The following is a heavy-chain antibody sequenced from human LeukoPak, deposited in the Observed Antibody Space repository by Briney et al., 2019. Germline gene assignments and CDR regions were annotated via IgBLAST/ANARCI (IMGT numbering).Heavy chain of an antibody. D-gene: IGHD1-1*01. CDR2: TNSDGSST. CDR1: GFTFSNSW. J-gene: IGHJ5*02. V-gene: IGHV3-74*01. CDR3: SRGLTTA. Sequence: GGSLRLSCAASGFTFSNSWMHWVRQAPGKGLVWVSRTNSDGSSTGYGDSVKGRFTISRDNAKNTLYLQMNTLRAEDTALYYCSRGLTTAWGQGTLVTVSS.